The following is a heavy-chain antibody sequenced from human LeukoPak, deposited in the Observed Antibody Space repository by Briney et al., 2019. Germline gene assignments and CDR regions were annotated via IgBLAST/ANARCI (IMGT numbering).Heavy chain of an antibody. V-gene: IGHV3-23*01. CDR1: GFTFSTYA. Sequence: PGGSLRLSCAASGFTFSTYAMNWVRQAPGKGLEWVSSISGTGGRTNYADSVKGRFTICRDNSKNTVNLQMISLRAKDMGVYYCAKDQGYWGPGSLVTVSS. J-gene: IGHJ4*02. CDR3: AKDQGY. CDR2: ISGTGGRT.